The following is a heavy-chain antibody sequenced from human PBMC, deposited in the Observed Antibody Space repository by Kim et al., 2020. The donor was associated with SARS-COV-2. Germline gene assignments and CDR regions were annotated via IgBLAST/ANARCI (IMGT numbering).Heavy chain of an antibody. V-gene: IGHV3-23*01. CDR1: RFTFSSYA. J-gene: IGHJ6*02. CDR3: VKGAKLWYYNGMDV. Sequence: GGSLRLSCAASRFTFSSYAMTWVRQAPGKGLEWVSTISGSGDKTYYADSVKGRFTISRDNSKNTLYLQMNNLRVEDTAVYYCVKGAKLWYYNGMDVWGQGTTVTVSS. CDR2: ISGSGDKT. D-gene: IGHD3-10*01.